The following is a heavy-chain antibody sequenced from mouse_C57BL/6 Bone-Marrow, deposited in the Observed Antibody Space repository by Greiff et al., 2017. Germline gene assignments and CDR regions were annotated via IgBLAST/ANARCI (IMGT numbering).Heavy chain of an antibody. CDR1: GFSFNTYA. J-gene: IGHJ1*03. D-gene: IGHD2-3*01. CDR2: IRSKSSNYAT. Sequence: EVKVEESGGGLVQPKGSLKLSCAASGFSFNTYAMHWVRQAPGKGLEWVARIRSKSSNYATYSAESGKDRFTISRDDSQSMLYLQMNNLKTEDTAMYYCVSPIYEGWYFDVWGTGTTVTVSS. CDR3: VSPIYEGWYFDV. V-gene: IGHV10-3*01.